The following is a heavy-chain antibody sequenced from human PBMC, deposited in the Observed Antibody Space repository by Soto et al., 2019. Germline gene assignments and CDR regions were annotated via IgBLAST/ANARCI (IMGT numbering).Heavy chain of an antibody. CDR3: ARDTGDQAFDY. CDR1: GGSISSSSYY. Sequence: SETLSLTCTVSGGSISSSSYYWGWIRQPPGKGLEWIGSIYYSGSTYYNPSLKSRVTISVDTSKNQFSLKLSSVTAADTAVYYCARDTGDQAFDYWGQGTLLTVS. CDR2: IYYSGST. V-gene: IGHV4-39*07. D-gene: IGHD4-17*01. J-gene: IGHJ4*02.